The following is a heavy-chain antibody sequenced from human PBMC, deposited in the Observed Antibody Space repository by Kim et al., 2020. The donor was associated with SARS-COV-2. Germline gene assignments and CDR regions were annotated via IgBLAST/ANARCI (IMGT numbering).Heavy chain of an antibody. D-gene: IGHD3-22*01. J-gene: IGHJ4*02. Sequence: SVKVSCKASGGTFSSYAITWVRQAPGQGLEWMGGIIPIFGTANYAQKFQGRVTIIADESTSTAYMELSSLRSEDTAVYYCARVGGYWSSASGDFDYWGQGTLVTVSS. CDR1: GGTFSSYA. V-gene: IGHV1-69*13. CDR2: IIPIFGTA. CDR3: ARVGGYWSSASGDFDY.